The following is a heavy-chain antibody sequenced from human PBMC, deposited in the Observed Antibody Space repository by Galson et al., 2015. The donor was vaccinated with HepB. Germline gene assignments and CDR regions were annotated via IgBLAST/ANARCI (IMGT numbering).Heavy chain of an antibody. CDR1: GFTFSSYS. CDR3: ASIRSPLTQGGYYYMDV. J-gene: IGHJ6*03. Sequence: SLRLSCAASGFTFSSYSMNWVRQAPGKGLEWVSSISSSSSSYIYYADSVKGRFTISRDNAKNSLYLQMNSLRAEDTAVYYCASIRSPLTQGGYYYMDVWGKGTTVTVSS. D-gene: IGHD2-15*01. V-gene: IGHV3-21*01. CDR2: ISSSSSSYI.